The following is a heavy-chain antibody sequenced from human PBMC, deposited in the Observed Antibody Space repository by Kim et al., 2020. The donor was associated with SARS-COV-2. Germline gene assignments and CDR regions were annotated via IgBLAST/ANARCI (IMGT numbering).Heavy chain of an antibody. D-gene: IGHD1-20*01. J-gene: IGHJ3*02. CDR1: GFTFPNYA. V-gene: IGHV3-23*01. CDR2: ISGSDEST. CDR3: AKIDGITAATHDAFDI. Sequence: GGSLRLSCAGSGFTFPNYAMNWVRQAPGKGLEWVSGISGSDESTYYADSVKGRFTISRDNSKNMLFLQMNSLTAEDTAVYYCAKIDGITAATHDAFDIWGQGTMVTVSS.